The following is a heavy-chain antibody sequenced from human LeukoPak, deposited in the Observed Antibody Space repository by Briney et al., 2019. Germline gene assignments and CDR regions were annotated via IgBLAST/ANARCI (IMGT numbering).Heavy chain of an antibody. CDR3: ASPQYYYGSGRREYYFDY. D-gene: IGHD3-10*01. CDR1: GGTFSSYA. CDR2: IIPILGIA. V-gene: IGHV1-69*04. Sequence: SEKVSCKASGGTFSSYAISWVRQAPGQGLEWMGRIIPILGIANYAQKFQGRVTVTADKSTSTAYMELSSLRSEDTAVYYCASPQYYYGSGRREYYFDYWGQGTLVTVSS. J-gene: IGHJ4*02.